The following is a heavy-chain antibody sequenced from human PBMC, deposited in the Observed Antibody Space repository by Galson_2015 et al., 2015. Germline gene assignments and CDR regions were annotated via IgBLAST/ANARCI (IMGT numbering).Heavy chain of an antibody. J-gene: IGHJ4*02. CDR2: SYFSGST. CDR1: GASISPGGYY. V-gene: IGHV4-31*03. Sequence: LSLTCSVSGASISPGGYYWSWVRQHPGKGLEWIGYSYFSGSTYYNPSLKSRVNISVDTSKNQFSLKLRSVTAADTALYYCARVMKWLRYGYYFDFWGQGTLVTVSS. D-gene: IGHD5-12*01. CDR3: ARVMKWLRYGYYFDF.